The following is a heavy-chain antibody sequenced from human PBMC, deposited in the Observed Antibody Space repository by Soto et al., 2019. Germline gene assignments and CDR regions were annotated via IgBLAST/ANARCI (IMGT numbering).Heavy chain of an antibody. Sequence: PAETLSLTCTVSGGSINTAEDNWTWIRQPPAKGLEYIVYITYSGNTFYKSSLTSRIQMSGDTPKNQFSLRVTAVTAADTAVYYCARDRHHLHETTGRLDSWGQGMLVTVSS. CDR2: ITYSGNT. J-gene: IGHJ4*02. V-gene: IGHV4-30-4*01. CDR3: ARDRHHLHETTGRLDS. CDR1: GGSINTAEDN. D-gene: IGHD1-7*01.